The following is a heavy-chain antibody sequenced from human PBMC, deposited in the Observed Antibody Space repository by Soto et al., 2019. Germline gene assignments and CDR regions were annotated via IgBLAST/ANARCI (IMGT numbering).Heavy chain of an antibody. V-gene: IGHV4-31*03. CDR3: ARRASSGRDPFYFDY. Sequence: QVHLQESGPGLVKASQTLSLTCTVSGGSISGGGGYYWSWIRQHPAKGLEWIGYIYYSGSTFYTPSLKSRATISVDTSENQFSLKLSSVTAADTAVYYCARRASSGRDPFYFDYWGQGTLVAVSS. CDR2: IYYSGST. D-gene: IGHD6-6*01. J-gene: IGHJ4*02. CDR1: GGSISGGGGYY.